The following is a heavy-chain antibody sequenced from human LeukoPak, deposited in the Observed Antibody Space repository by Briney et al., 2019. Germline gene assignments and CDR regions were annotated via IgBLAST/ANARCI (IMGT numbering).Heavy chain of an antibody. Sequence: GGSLRLSCVASGFTFSRHDMHWVRQATGKGLEWVSAIGTLHDTFYPDSVRGRFTISRENAKNSLYLQMNSLRAGDTAVYYCATGRSSGWSYAFDIWGQGTMVTVSS. D-gene: IGHD6-19*01. CDR2: IGTLHDT. V-gene: IGHV3-13*01. CDR1: GFTFSRHD. CDR3: ATGRSSGWSYAFDI. J-gene: IGHJ3*02.